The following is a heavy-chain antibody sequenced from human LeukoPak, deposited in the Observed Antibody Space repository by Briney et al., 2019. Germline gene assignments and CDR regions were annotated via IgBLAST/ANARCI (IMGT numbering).Heavy chain of an antibody. CDR2: INSDGSST. D-gene: IGHD2-2*02. Sequence: GGSLRLSCAASGFTFSSYWMHWVHQAPGKGLVWVSRINSDGSSTSYADSVKGRFAISRDNAKNTLYLQMNSLRAEDTAVYYCAKDRIGYCSSTSCYRNWFDPWGQGTLVTVSS. J-gene: IGHJ5*02. CDR3: AKDRIGYCSSTSCYRNWFDP. V-gene: IGHV3-74*01. CDR1: GFTFSSYW.